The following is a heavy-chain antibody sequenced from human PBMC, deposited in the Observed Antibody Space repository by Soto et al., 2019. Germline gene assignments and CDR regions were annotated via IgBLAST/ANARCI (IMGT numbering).Heavy chain of an antibody. D-gene: IGHD6-19*01. Sequence: QVQLVESGGGVVQPGVSLRLSCAASEFTLSPSGMHWVRQAPGEGLEWVAVISYDGSGKYYADSVKGRFTISRDNSHNTLYLQMNSLGTEDTALYYCARRSGWFEGAVDSWGQGALVTVSS. V-gene: IGHV3-30-3*01. CDR3: ARRSGWFEGAVDS. CDR2: ISYDGSGK. J-gene: IGHJ4*02. CDR1: EFTLSPSG.